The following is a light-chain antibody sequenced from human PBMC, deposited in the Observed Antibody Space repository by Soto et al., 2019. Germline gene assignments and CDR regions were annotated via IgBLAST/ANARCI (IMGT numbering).Light chain of an antibody. CDR2: DAS. J-gene: IGKJ1*01. Sequence: DIQMTQSPSTLSASVGDRVTITCPASQSISSWLAWYQQKPGKAPKLLIYDASSLESGVPSRFSGSGSGTEFTLTISSLQPDDFATYYCQQYNSYCTFGQGTKVEIK. CDR1: QSISSW. CDR3: QQYNSYCT. V-gene: IGKV1-5*01.